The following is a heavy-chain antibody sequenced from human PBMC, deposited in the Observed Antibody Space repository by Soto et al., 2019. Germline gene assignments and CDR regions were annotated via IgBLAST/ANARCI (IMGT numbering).Heavy chain of an antibody. CDR3: ARIRETTNYSEY. CDR1: GGSISSSGYF. CDR2: IYYSGST. J-gene: IGHJ4*02. Sequence: SETLSLTCTVSGGSISSSGYFWGWIRQPPGKGLDWIGNIYYSGSTYYNPSLKSRVTISIDPSKNQFSLKLGSVTAADTAVYYCARIRETTNYSEYWGLGTLVTVSS. V-gene: IGHV4-39*01.